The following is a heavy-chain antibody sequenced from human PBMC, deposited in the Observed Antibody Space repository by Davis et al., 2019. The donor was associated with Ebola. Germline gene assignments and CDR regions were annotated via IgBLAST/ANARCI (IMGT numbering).Heavy chain of an antibody. V-gene: IGHV3-23*01. CDR1: GFIFSKWG. J-gene: IGHJ4*02. CDR3: AREINWGHYLDS. Sequence: PGGSLRLSCAPSGFIFSKWGMTWVRQTAGKGLECVAAISMRGDSTDYADSVKGRFTISRDNSKNTLYLQMNSLRPEDTAVYYCAREINWGHYLDSWGQGTLVTVSS. D-gene: IGHD7-27*01. CDR2: ISMRGDST.